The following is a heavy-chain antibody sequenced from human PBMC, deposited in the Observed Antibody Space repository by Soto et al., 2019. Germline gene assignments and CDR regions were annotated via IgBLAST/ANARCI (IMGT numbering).Heavy chain of an antibody. J-gene: IGHJ6*02. CDR3: AKCDGDYRYYYYGMDV. CDR1: GFASSIYT. D-gene: IGHD4-17*01. V-gene: IGHV3-23*01. CDR2: VSGSGGST. Sequence: LRLSCAASGFASSIYTMSWVRQAPGKGLEWVASVSGSGGSTYSADSVKGRFTISRDNSKIMVYLQMNSLRAEDTAIYYCAKCDGDYRYYYYGMDVWGQGTTVTVSS.